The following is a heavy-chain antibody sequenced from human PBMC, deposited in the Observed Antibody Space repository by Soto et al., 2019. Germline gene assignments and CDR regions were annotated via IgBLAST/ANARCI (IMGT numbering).Heavy chain of an antibody. V-gene: IGHV3-30*18. CDR2: ISYDGSNK. J-gene: IGHJ6*02. Sequence: SGGSLRLSCAASGFTFSSYGMHWVRQAPGKGLEWVAVISYDGSNKYYADSVKGRFTISRDNSKNTLYLQMNSLRAEDTAVYYCAKVGYCSGGSCPYYYYGMDVWGQGTTVTVSS. CDR1: GFTFSSYG. D-gene: IGHD2-15*01. CDR3: AKVGYCSGGSCPYYYYGMDV.